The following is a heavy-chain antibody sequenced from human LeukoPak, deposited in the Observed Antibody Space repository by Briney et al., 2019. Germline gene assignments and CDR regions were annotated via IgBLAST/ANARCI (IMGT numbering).Heavy chain of an antibody. V-gene: IGHV3-30-3*01. CDR3: ARVTPICSSTSCSYYYYYYGMDV. CDR2: ISYDGSNK. J-gene: IGHJ6*02. D-gene: IGHD2-2*01. Sequence: PGGSLRLSCAASGFTFSSYAVHWVRQAPGKGLEWVAVISYDGSNKYYADSVKGRFTISRDNSKNTLYLQMNSLRAEDTAVYYCARVTPICSSTSCSYYYYYYGMDVWGQGTTVTVSS. CDR1: GFTFSSYA.